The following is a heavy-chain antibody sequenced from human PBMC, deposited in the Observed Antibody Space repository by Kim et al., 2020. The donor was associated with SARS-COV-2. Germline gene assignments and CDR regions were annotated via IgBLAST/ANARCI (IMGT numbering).Heavy chain of an antibody. CDR2: ISAYNGNT. V-gene: IGHV1-18*01. J-gene: IGHJ5*02. Sequence: ASVKVSCKASGYTFTSYGISWVRQAPGQGLEWMGWISAYNGNTNYAQKLQGRVTMTTDTSTSTAYMELRSLRSDDTAVYYCARDLTDYGDSALGWFDPWGQGTLVTVSS. CDR3: ARDLTDYGDSALGWFDP. D-gene: IGHD4-17*01. CDR1: GYTFTSYG.